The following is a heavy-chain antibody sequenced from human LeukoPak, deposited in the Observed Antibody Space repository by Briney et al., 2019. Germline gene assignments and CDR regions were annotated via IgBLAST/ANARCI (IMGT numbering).Heavy chain of an antibody. CDR3: AKGGYYGSGSYYNILYYYYMDV. CDR1: GFTFDKHW. V-gene: IGHV3-23*01. D-gene: IGHD3-10*01. J-gene: IGHJ6*03. CDR2: ISGSGGST. Sequence: GGSLRLSCRASGFTFDKHWMSWVRQAPGKGLEWVSAISGSGGSTYYADSVKGRFTISRDNSKNTLYLQMNSLRAEDTAVYYCAKGGYYGSGSYYNILYYYYMDVWGKGTTVTVSS.